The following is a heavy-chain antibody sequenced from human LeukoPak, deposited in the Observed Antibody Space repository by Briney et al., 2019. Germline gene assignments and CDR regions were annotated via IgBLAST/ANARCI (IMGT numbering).Heavy chain of an antibody. V-gene: IGHV3-21*01. CDR2: ISSTSTFI. D-gene: IGHD3-3*01. CDR3: ARGGGITIFGVVPDYYYYYMDV. CDR1: GFTFSRYS. Sequence: GGSLRLSCAASGFTFSRYSVNWVRQAPGKGLEWVASISSTSTFIYSADSVKGRFTISRDNAKNTLYLQMNSLRAEDTAVYYCARGGGITIFGVVPDYYYYYMDVWGKGTTVTVSS. J-gene: IGHJ6*03.